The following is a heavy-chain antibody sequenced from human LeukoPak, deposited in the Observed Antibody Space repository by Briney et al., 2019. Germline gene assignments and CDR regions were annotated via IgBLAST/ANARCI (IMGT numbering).Heavy chain of an antibody. Sequence: SETLSLTCAVSGYFISSGYYWGWIRQPPGKGLEGIGSIYHSGSTYYNPSLKSRVTISVHTSKNQFSPKLSSVTAADTAVYYCARDYIVVVPAATYNWFAPWGQATLVTASS. V-gene: IGHV4-38-2*02. CDR3: ARDYIVVVPAATYNWFAP. J-gene: IGHJ5*02. CDR1: GYFISSGYY. CDR2: IYHSGST. D-gene: IGHD2-2*01.